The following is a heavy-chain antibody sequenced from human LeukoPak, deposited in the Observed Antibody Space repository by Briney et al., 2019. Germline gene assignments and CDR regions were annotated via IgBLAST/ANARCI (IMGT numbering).Heavy chain of an antibody. CDR2: SYYSGST. V-gene: IGHV4-61*01. J-gene: IGHJ4*02. CDR3: ARIYCSSNTCRRHIDY. CDR1: GGSISSSSYY. D-gene: IGHD2-2*01. Sequence: PSETLSLTCTVSGGSISSSSYYWSWIRQPPGKGLEWIGYSYYSGSTNYNPSLKSRVTISVDTSKNQFSLKLSSVITADTAVYYCARIYCSSNTCRRHIDYWGQGTLVTVSS.